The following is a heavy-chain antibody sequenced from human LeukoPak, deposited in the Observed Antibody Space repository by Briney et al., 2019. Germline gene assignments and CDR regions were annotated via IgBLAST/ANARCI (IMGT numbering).Heavy chain of an antibody. D-gene: IGHD3-10*01. CDR3: ARRGESTEYFQH. CDR2: IYPGDSDT. CDR1: GXTFSSYW. V-gene: IGHV5-51*01. J-gene: IGHJ1*01. Sequence: GESLKISCKGSGXTFSSYWSGWVRQTPGKGLEWMGSIYPGDSDTRNSPSFQGQVTISADKSISTAYLQWSSLKASDTAMYYCARRGESTEYFQHWGQGTLVTVSS.